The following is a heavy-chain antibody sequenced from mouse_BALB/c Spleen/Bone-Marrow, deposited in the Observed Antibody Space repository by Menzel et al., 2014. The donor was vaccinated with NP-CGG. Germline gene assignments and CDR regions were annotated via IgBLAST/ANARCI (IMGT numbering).Heavy chain of an antibody. CDR3: TMITTFAY. V-gene: IGHV6-6*01. J-gene: IGHJ3*01. D-gene: IGHD2-4*01. CDR1: GFTFSDAW. CDR2: IRSKANNHAT. Sequence: EVHLVESGGGLVQPGGSMKLSCAASGFTFSDAWMDLVRQSPEKGLEWVAEIRSKANNHATYYSESAKGRFTSSRDDSKGSVYLQMNSLRAEDTGIYYCTMITTFAYWGQGTLVTVSA.